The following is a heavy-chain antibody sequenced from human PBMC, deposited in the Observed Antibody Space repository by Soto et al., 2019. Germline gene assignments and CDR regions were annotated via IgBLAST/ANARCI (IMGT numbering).Heavy chain of an antibody. CDR1: GFPFDSYS. Sequence: GGTLRLSCAVSGFPFDSYSMSWVRHAPGQGLEWLASLSSGSFYIFHADSIRGRFTISRDDAKNLLFLQMNSLTIEDTATYYCAREANTIYAPHGLDVWGQGTAVTVSS. J-gene: IGHJ6*02. V-gene: IGHV3-21*01. CDR2: LSSGSFYI. D-gene: IGHD3-3*01. CDR3: AREANTIYAPHGLDV.